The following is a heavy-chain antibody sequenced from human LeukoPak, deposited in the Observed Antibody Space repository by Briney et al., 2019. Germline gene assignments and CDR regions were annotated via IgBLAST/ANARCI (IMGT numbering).Heavy chain of an antibody. CDR2: ISWDGDLT. J-gene: IGHJ4*02. Sequence: GGSLRLSCAASGFTFDDYTMHWVRQAPGKGLEWVSLISWDGDLTSYADSVKGRFTISRDNAKNSLYLQMNSLRAEDTAVYYCARAWDYYDSSGYSHFDYWGQGTLVTVSS. CDR3: ARAWDYYDSSGYSHFDY. CDR1: GFTFDDYT. V-gene: IGHV3-43*01. D-gene: IGHD3-22*01.